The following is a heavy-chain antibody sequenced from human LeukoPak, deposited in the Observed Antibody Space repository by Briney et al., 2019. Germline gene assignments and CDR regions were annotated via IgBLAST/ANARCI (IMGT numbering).Heavy chain of an antibody. CDR3: VKEGGRGYCSYTSTCLGEFQH. Sequence: GGSLRLSCAASGFIFSSYPMHWVRQAPGLGLQWVAVISHDGSNKFYEDSVKGRFTISRDNSKNTLYLQMNSLRAEDTAVYYCVKEGGRGYCSYTSTCLGEFQHWGQGTLVTVSS. D-gene: IGHD2-2*01. CDR1: GFIFSSYP. V-gene: IGHV3-30-3*02. CDR2: ISHDGSNK. J-gene: IGHJ1*01.